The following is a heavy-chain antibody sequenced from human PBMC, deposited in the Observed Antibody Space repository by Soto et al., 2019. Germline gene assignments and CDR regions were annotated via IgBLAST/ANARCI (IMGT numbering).Heavy chain of an antibody. J-gene: IGHJ2*01. CDR2: ISGSGGST. V-gene: IGHV3-23*01. Sequence: EVQRLESGGGLVQPGGALRLSCAASGFTFSSYAMSWVRQAPGYGLEWVSAISGSGGSTYYADSVKGRFTISRDNSKTTLYLQMNSLRAEDTDVYYWAKDGIAVAGLWYFDLWGRGTLVTVSS. D-gene: IGHD6-19*01. CDR1: GFTFSSYA. CDR3: AKDGIAVAGLWYFDL.